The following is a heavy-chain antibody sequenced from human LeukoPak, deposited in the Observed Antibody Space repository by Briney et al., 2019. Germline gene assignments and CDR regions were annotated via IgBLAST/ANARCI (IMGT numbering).Heavy chain of an antibody. V-gene: IGHV4-59*08. D-gene: IGHD5-12*01. CDR1: GGSISTYY. Sequence: PSETLSLTCTVSGGSISTYYWSWIRQPPGKGLEWIGYIFYIGSTNYNPSLKSRVTISLDTSKNQFSLKLSSVTAADTAVYYCAGGGGYGGLFDYWGQGTLVTVSS. CDR2: IFYIGST. J-gene: IGHJ4*02. CDR3: AGGGGYGGLFDY.